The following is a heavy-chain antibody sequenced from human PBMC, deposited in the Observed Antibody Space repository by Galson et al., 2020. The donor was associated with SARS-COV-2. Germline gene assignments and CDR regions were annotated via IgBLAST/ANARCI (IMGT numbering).Heavy chain of an antibody. J-gene: IGHJ5*02. Sequence: GGSLRLSCAASGFTFSSYSMNWVRQAPGKGLEWVSYISSSSSTIYYADSVKGRFTISRDNAKNSLYLQMNSLRAEDTAVYYCGGYRPYYDSSLWAWGQRTLVTVSS. CDR2: ISSSSSTI. CDR3: GGYRPYYDSSLWA. V-gene: IGHV3-48*04. CDR1: GFTFSSYS. D-gene: IGHD3-22*01.